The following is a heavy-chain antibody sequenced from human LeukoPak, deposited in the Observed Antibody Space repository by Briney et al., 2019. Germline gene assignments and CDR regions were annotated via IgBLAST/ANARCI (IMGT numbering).Heavy chain of an antibody. V-gene: IGHV3-7*05. CDR3: ARGGFHPDY. J-gene: IGHJ4*02. CDR2: IKEDGSAK. CDR1: GFTFSSYW. Sequence: AGGSLRLSCVASGFTFSSYWMTWARQAPGKGLEWVANIKEDGSAKYYVDSVKGRFTISRDNARNSLYLEMNSLRAEDTAVYYCARGGFHPDYWGQGTLVTVSS.